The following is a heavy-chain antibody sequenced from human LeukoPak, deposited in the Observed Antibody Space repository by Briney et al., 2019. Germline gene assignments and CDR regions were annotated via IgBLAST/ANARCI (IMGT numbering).Heavy chain of an antibody. J-gene: IGHJ6*02. CDR2: IKQDRSEK. CDR1: GFTFSSYW. D-gene: IGHD6-19*01. V-gene: IGHV3-7*01. CDR3: ARELAVAGTVYYYYYGMGV. Sequence: GGSLRLSCAASGFTFSSYWMSWVRQAPGKGLEWVANIKQDRSEKYYVDSVKDRFTISRDNAKNSLYLQMNSLRAEDTAVYYCARELAVAGTVYYYYYGMGVWGQGTTVSVSS.